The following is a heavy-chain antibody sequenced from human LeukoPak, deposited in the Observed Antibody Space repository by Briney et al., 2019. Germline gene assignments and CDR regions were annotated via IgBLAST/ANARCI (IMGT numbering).Heavy chain of an antibody. CDR2: IWYDGSNK. Sequence: PGGSLRLSCAASGFTFSSYGMHWVRQAPGKGLEWVAVIWYDGSNKYYADSVKGRFTISRDNSKNTLYLQMNSLRAEDTAVYYCARESGDIYYYYGMDVWGQGTTVTVSS. V-gene: IGHV3-33*01. CDR1: GFTFSSYG. J-gene: IGHJ6*02. D-gene: IGHD2-21*02. CDR3: ARESGDIYYYYGMDV.